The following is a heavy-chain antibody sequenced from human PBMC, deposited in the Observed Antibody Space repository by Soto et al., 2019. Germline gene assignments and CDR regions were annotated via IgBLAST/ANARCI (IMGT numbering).Heavy chain of an antibody. CDR2: IIPILGIA. V-gene: IGHV1-69*02. Sequence: QVQLVQSGAEVKKPGSSVKVSCKASGGTFSSYTISWVRQAPGQGREWMGRIIPILGIANYAQKFQGRVTITADKSTSTAYMELISLRSEDTAVYYCSSEGAIVVVVAATPSDAFDIWGQGTMVTVSS. CDR3: SSEGAIVVVVAATPSDAFDI. CDR1: GGTFSSYT. J-gene: IGHJ3*02. D-gene: IGHD2-15*01.